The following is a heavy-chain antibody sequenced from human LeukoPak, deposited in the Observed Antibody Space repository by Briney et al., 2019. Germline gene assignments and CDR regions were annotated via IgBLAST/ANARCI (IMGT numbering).Heavy chain of an antibody. CDR2: ISGSSGST. J-gene: IGHJ4*02. V-gene: IGHV3-23*01. D-gene: IGHD6-13*01. CDR1: GFTFSSYA. CDR3: AKTRAAAGTDFDY. Sequence: SGGSLRLSCAASGFTFSSYAMSWVRQAPGKGLEWVSAISGSSGSTYYADSVKGRFTISRDNSKNTLYLQMNSLRAEDTAVYYCAKTRAAAGTDFDYWGQGTLVTVSS.